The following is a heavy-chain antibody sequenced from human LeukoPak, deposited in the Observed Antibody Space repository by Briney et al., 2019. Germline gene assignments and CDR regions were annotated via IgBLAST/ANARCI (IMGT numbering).Heavy chain of an antibody. D-gene: IGHD6-19*01. V-gene: IGHV4-4*02. Sequence: PSETLSLTCAVSGGSISSSNWWNWVRQPPGKGLEWIGEIYHSGSTNYNPSLKSRVTISVDTSKNQFSLKLSSVTAADTAVYYCARDAWAVAGTDYYYYYMDVWGKGTTVTVSS. CDR2: IYHSGST. CDR1: GGSISSSNW. J-gene: IGHJ6*03. CDR3: ARDAWAVAGTDYYYYYMDV.